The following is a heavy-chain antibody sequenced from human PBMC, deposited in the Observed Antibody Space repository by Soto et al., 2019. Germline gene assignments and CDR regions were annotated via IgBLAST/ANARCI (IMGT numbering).Heavy chain of an antibody. CDR3: ARKVLVSTSRPDWWYFDL. CDR2: ISGGGDRT. Sequence: EVQLLASGGGFLQPGGSLRLSCVGSGFTFINDAMNWVRPTPGKGLEWVSTISGGGDRTFDADTVKGRFTISRDNSKNTVNLQMNSLRADDTAVYYCARKVLVSTSRPDWWYFDLWCRGTLVTVSS. V-gene: IGHV3-23*01. D-gene: IGHD2-2*01. CDR1: GFTFINDA. J-gene: IGHJ2*01.